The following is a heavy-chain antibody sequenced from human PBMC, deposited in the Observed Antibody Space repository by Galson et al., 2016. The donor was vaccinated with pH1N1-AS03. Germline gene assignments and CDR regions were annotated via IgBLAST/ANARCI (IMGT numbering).Heavy chain of an antibody. D-gene: IGHD3-22*01. Sequence: SVKVSCKASGGTFRNFPISWVRQAPGQGLEWMGGISPIFGTPNYAERFQGRFAITADKSTNTAYMELSRLRPEDTAVYYCARATDFYGNSGYSYYFDDWGQGTLVTVSS. CDR3: ARATDFYGNSGYSYYFDD. J-gene: IGHJ4*02. V-gene: IGHV1-69*06. CDR1: GGTFRNFP. CDR2: ISPIFGTP.